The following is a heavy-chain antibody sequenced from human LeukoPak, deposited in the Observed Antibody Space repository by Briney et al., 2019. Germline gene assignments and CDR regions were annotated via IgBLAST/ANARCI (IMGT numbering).Heavy chain of an antibody. CDR2: ISSSSSYI. Sequence: PGGSLRLSCAASGFTFSSYSMNWVRQAPGEGLEWVSSISSSSSYIYHADSVKGRFTISRDNAKNTLYLQMNSLRAEDTAVYYCAKDPTGGTTFDYWGQGTLVTVSS. J-gene: IGHJ4*02. D-gene: IGHD4-17*01. V-gene: IGHV3-21*01. CDR1: GFTFSSYS. CDR3: AKDPTGGTTFDY.